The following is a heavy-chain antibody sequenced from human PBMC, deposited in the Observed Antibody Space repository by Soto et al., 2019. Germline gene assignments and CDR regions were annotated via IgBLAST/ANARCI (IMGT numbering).Heavy chain of an antibody. CDR1: GAALNSGNYY. Sequence: PSETLSLTCSVSGAALNSGNYYWSWIRQVPGKGLEWIGHIYVTGAVDYNPSLRDRITISQDTSERQFSLKMISVTAADTAVYYCARHGSDSGWFFFDPWGQGTLVTVSS. V-gene: IGHV4-30-4*02. CDR2: IYVTGAV. CDR3: ARHGSDSGWFFFDP. J-gene: IGHJ5*02. D-gene: IGHD6-19*01.